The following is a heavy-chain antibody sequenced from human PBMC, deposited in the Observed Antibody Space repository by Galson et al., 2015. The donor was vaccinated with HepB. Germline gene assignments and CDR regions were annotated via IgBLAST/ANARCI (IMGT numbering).Heavy chain of an antibody. CDR1: GFTFSSYA. V-gene: IGHV3-23*01. Sequence: SLRLSCAGSGFTFSSYAMNWVRQAPGKGLQWVAQISDSGDTTYNTDSVKGRFTISRDNSKNTVYLQMNSLRADDTAVCYCAKRVVTALYYGLDVWGQGTTVTVSS. D-gene: IGHD5-18*01. CDR2: ISDSGDTT. CDR3: AKRVVTALYYGLDV. J-gene: IGHJ6*02.